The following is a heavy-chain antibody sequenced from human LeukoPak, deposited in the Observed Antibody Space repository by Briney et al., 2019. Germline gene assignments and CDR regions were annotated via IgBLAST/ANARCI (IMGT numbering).Heavy chain of an antibody. CDR1: GFTYNNYG. D-gene: IGHD6-19*01. V-gene: IGHV3-30*02. J-gene: IGHJ4*02. CDR3: AKDVSTGWSFEC. CDR2: ISYDGSDK. Sequence: PGGSLRLSCAASGFTYNNYGMHWVRQAPGKGLEWVTFISYDGSDKSYADSVKGRFIISRDNSKKTLYLQMNSLTADDTAVYYCAKDVSTGWSFECWGQGTLVTVSS.